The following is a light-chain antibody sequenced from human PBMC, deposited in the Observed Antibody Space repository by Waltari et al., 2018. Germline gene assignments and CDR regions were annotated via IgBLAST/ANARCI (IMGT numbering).Light chain of an antibody. V-gene: IGKV3D-15*01. CDR3: QQYESHSPNI. CDR2: RAS. CDR1: QRAKTS. J-gene: IGKJ2*01. Sequence: EVVMTQSPATLSVSPGERVPPSCRASQRAKTSLAWYQQTPGQAPRLLIYRASTRAAGVPDRFSGSGSGTEFTLTISSLQPDDFATYYCQQYESHSPNIFGQGTKLEIK.